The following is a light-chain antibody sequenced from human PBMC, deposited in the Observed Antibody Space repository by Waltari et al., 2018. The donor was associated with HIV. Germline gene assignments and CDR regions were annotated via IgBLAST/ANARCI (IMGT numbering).Light chain of an antibody. CDR1: QSISSW. Sequence: DIQMTQSPSTLSASVGDRVTITCRASQSISSWLAWYQQKAGKAPKFLIYEASNLESGVPSRFSVTGSETEFTLTINSLQPDDFATYYCHHFNTYSGTFGQGTKVEIK. CDR2: EAS. CDR3: HHFNTYSGT. V-gene: IGKV1-5*03. J-gene: IGKJ1*01.